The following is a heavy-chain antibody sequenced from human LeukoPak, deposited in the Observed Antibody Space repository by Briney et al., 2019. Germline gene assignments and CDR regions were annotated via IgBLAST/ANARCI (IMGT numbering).Heavy chain of an antibody. CDR3: AREETWQAGLFDY. J-gene: IGHJ4*02. D-gene: IGHD5-12*01. CDR1: GGSISSYY. V-gene: IGHV4-59*01. CDR2: IYYSGST. Sequence: SETLSLTCTVSGGSISSYYWSWIRQPPGKGLEWIGYIYYSGSTNYNPSLKSRVTISGDTSKNQFSLKLSSVTAADTAVYYCAREETWQAGLFDYWGQGTLVTVSS.